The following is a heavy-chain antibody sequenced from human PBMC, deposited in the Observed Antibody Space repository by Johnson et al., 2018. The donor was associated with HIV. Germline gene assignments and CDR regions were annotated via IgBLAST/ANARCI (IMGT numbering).Heavy chain of an antibody. Sequence: VQLVESGGGVVQPGRSLRLSCAASGFTFSSYGMHWVRQAPGKGLEWVAVIWYDGSNKYYADSVKGRFTISRDNSKNTLYLQMNSLRAEDTAVYYCARTRGYSYGLYAFDIWGQGTMVTVSS. D-gene: IGHD5-18*01. J-gene: IGHJ3*02. V-gene: IGHV3-33*08. CDR1: GFTFSSYG. CDR2: IWYDGSNK. CDR3: ARTRGYSYGLYAFDI.